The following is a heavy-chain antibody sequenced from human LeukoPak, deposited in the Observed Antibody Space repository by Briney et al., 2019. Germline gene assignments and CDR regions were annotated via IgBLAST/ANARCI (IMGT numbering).Heavy chain of an antibody. CDR1: GYSFTSYW. J-gene: IGHJ2*01. V-gene: IGHV5-51*01. CDR2: IYPGDSDT. D-gene: IGHD2-2*02. CDR3: ARHMVPAAIGDWYFDL. Sequence: GESLKISCKGSGYSFTSYWIGWVRQMPGKGLEWMGIIYPGDSDTRYSPSFQGQVTISADKSISTAYLQWSSLKASDTAMYYCARHMVPAAIGDWYFDLWGRGTLVTVSS.